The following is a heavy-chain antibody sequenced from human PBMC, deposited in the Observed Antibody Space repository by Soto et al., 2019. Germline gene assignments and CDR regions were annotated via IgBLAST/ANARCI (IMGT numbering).Heavy chain of an antibody. CDR3: AQHRDYGGNSEAEYFQH. CDR1: GFTFSDYY. CDR2: ISSSGSTI. V-gene: IGHV3-11*01. D-gene: IGHD4-17*01. J-gene: IGHJ1*01. Sequence: PGGSLRLSCAASGFTFSDYYMSWIRQAPGKGLEWVSYISSSGSTIYYADSVKGRFTISRDNAKNSLYLQMNSLRAEDTAVYYCAQHRDYGGNSEAEYFQHWGQGTLVTVSS.